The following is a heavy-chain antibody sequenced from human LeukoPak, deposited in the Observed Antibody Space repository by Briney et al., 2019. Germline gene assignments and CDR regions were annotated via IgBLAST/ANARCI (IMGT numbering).Heavy chain of an antibody. CDR1: GFTFSSYE. V-gene: IGHV3-21*04. CDR3: AKRDYYDSSGYSPLFDY. CDR2: ISSSSSYI. D-gene: IGHD3-22*01. J-gene: IGHJ4*02. Sequence: PGGSLRLSCAASGFTFSSYEMNWVRQAPGKGLEWVSSISSSSSYIYYADSVKGRFTISRDNSKNTLYLQMNSLRGEDTAVYYCAKRDYYDSSGYSPLFDYWGQGTLVTVSS.